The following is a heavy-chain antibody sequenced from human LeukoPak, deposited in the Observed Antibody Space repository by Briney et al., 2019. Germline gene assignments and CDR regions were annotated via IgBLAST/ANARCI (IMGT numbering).Heavy chain of an antibody. Sequence: PGGTLRLSGAASGFSFSNYGMSWVRQTPENGLEFVGNIDRDGGVRNYMDSLKGRCTISRDNGKKSLYLEINSLRDDDTAVYYWAKDPESSPFDLWGRGVLVTVSS. V-gene: IGHV3-7*01. CDR2: IDRDGGVR. CDR1: GFSFSNYG. CDR3: AKDPESSPFDL. J-gene: IGHJ4*02.